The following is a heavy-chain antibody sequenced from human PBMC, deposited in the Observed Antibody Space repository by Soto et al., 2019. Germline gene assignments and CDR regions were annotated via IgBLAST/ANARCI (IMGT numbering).Heavy chain of an antibody. J-gene: IGHJ5*02. Sequence: PGGSLRLSCAASGFTLSSYAMSWGRQAPGKGLEWVSAISGSGGSTYYADSVKGRFTISRDNSKNTLYLQMNSLRAEDTAVYYCAKRDIAVAGNYGFDPWGQGTLVTVSS. CDR2: ISGSGGST. V-gene: IGHV3-23*01. CDR3: AKRDIAVAGNYGFDP. D-gene: IGHD6-19*01. CDR1: GFTLSSYA.